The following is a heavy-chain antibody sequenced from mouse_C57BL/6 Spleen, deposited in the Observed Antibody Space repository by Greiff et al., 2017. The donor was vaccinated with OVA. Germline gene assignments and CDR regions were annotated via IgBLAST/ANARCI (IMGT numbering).Heavy chain of an antibody. J-gene: IGHJ2*01. CDR2: ISDGGSYT. D-gene: IGHD4-1*01. CDR1: GFTFSSYA. V-gene: IGHV5-4*01. CDR3: AREAIGLGRRDCDY. Sequence: EVKLMESGGGLVKPGGSLKLSCAASGFTFSSYAMSWVRQTPEERLEWVATISDGGSYTYYPDNVKGRFTISRDNGKNNLYLQMSHLKSEDTAMYYCAREAIGLGRRDCDYWGQGTTLTVSS.